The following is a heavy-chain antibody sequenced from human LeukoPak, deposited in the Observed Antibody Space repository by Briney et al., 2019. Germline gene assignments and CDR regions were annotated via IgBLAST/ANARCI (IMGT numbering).Heavy chain of an antibody. CDR2: MNPNSGNT. J-gene: IGHJ6*02. CDR1: GYTFTSYD. D-gene: IGHD3-3*01. V-gene: IGHV1-8*01. Sequence: ASVKVSCKASGYTFTSYDINWVRQATGQGLEWMGWMNPNSGNTGCAQKFQGRVTMTRNTSISTAYMELSSLRSEDTAVYYCARATTLYDFWSGYSRNNYYYGMDVWDQGTTVTVSS. CDR3: ARATTLYDFWSGYSRNNYYYGMDV.